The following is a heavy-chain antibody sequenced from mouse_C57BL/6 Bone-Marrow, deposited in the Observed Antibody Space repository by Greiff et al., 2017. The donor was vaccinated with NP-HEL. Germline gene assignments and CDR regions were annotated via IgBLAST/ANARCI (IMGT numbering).Heavy chain of an antibody. J-gene: IGHJ3*01. Sequence: VQLQESGPGLVQPSQSLSITCTVSGFSLTSYGVHWVRQSPGKGLEWLGVIWSGGSTIYTAAFMSRLSITTDNTKNKVLLKKNSLQADDTAIYYCAKNGREQREFAYWGQGTLVTVSA. CDR2: IWSGGST. CDR3: AKNGREQREFAY. V-gene: IGHV2-5*01. CDR1: GFSLTSYG. D-gene: IGHD4-1*01.